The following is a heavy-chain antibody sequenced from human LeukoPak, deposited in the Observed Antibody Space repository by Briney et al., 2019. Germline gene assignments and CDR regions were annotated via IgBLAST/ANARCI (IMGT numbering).Heavy chain of an antibody. Sequence: EAAVKVSCKPSVGTFSSYAISWVRQAPGQGLEWMGGIIPILGIANYAQKLQGRVTITADKSTSTAYMELSSLRSEDTAVYYCASFNQRTRNYYFDYWGQGTLVTVSS. CDR2: IIPILGIA. D-gene: IGHD1-14*01. CDR1: VGTFSSYA. CDR3: ASFNQRTRNYYFDY. V-gene: IGHV1-69*04. J-gene: IGHJ4*02.